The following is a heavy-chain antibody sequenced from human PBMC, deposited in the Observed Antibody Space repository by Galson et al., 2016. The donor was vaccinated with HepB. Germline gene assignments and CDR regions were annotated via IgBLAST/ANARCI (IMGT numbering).Heavy chain of an antibody. Sequence: SLRLSCAASGFTFANLAMSWVRQAPGKGLEWVGFINTEENGGMAHYAASVRGRFTISRDDSKSIAYLQMNSLETEDTAMYYCTQNWNHAEQSWGQGTLVTVSS. CDR3: TQNWNHAEQS. CDR2: INTEENGGMA. J-gene: IGHJ4*02. D-gene: IGHD1-14*01. CDR1: GFTFANLA. V-gene: IGHV3-49*04.